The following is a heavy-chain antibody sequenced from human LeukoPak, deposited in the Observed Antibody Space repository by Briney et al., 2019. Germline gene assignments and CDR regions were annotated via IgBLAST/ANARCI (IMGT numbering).Heavy chain of an antibody. CDR3: ARDELAYCSGGSCYSNDY. CDR2: ISSSSSYI. D-gene: IGHD2-15*01. V-gene: IGHV3-21*01. J-gene: IGHJ4*02. CDR1: GFTFSSYS. Sequence: GGSLRLSCAASGFTFSSYSMNWVRQAPGKGLEWVSSISSSSSYIYYADSVKGRFTISRDNAKNSLYLQMNSLRAEDTAVYYCARDELAYCSGGSCYSNDYWGQGTLVTVSS.